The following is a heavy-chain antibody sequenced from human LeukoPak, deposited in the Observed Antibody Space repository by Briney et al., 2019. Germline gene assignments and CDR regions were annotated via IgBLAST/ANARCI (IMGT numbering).Heavy chain of an antibody. V-gene: IGHV1-18*01. CDR3: ARTCSSSSCYMVH. J-gene: IGHJ4*02. Sequence: PLASVKVSCKASGYTFANFGITWVRQAPGQGLEWMGWISVYNGNTNYAQNLQGRVTLTTDTSTSTAYMELRSLRSDDTALYYCARTCSSSSCYMVHWGQGTLVAVS. CDR1: GYTFANFG. CDR2: ISVYNGNT. D-gene: IGHD2-2*02.